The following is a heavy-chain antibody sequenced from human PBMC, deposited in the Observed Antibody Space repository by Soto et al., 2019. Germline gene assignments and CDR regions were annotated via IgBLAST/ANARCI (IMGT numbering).Heavy chain of an antibody. CDR1: GFTFNNAR. CDR3: TTGDYTSGTDH. Sequence: EVQLVESGGGLVKPGGSLRLSCTASGFTFNNARMNWVRQTPGKGLEWVGRIKSKTDGDTATYAAPVKGRFTISRDDSKTSLYLQRNSLKTEDTAVYYCTTGDYTSGTDHWWQRILVTVSS. CDR2: IKSKTDGDTA. J-gene: IGHJ4*02. V-gene: IGHV3-15*07. D-gene: IGHD6-19*01.